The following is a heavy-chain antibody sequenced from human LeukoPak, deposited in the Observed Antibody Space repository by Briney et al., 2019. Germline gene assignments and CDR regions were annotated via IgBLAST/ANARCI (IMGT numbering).Heavy chain of an antibody. V-gene: IGHV4-39*07. D-gene: IGHD6-19*01. CDR3: ARIDRAVAGTIDY. Sequence: PSETLSLTCTVSGGSISSSSYYWGWIRQPPGKGLEWIGSIYYSGSTNYNPSLKSRVTMSVDTSKNQFSLKLSSVTAADTAVYYCARIDRAVAGTIDYWGQGTLVTVSS. J-gene: IGHJ4*02. CDR2: IYYSGST. CDR1: GGSISSSSYY.